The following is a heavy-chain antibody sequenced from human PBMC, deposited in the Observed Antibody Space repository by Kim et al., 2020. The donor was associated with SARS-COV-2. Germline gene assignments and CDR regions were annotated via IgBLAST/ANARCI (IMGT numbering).Heavy chain of an antibody. V-gene: IGHV5-51*01. Sequence: SPSFQGQVTISADKSISTAYLQWSSLKASDTAMYYCARIAAAYLNWFDPWGQGTLVTVSS. D-gene: IGHD6-13*01. J-gene: IGHJ5*02. CDR3: ARIAAAYLNWFDP.